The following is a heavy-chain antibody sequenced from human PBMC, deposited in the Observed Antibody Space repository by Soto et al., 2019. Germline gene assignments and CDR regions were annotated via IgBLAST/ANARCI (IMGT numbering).Heavy chain of an antibody. CDR2: IIPMLGMS. Sequence: QVQLVQSGAEVKKPGSSVKVSCKASGDTFNFYTISWVRQAPGQGLEWMGRIIPMLGMSNYAQKFQDRVTIIADKYTSTANMQLGSLRSEYEAISYCDTSYGAGSRPFDYWGQGTLVTVSS. D-gene: IGHD2-8*01. V-gene: IGHV1-69*02. CDR3: DTSYGAGSRPFDY. J-gene: IGHJ4*02. CDR1: GDTFNFYT.